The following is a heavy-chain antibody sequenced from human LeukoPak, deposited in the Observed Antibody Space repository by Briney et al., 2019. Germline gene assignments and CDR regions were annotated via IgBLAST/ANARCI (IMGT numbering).Heavy chain of an antibody. CDR2: IRYDAINK. D-gene: IGHD3-22*01. CDR1: GFTFSTYG. Sequence: PGGSLRLFCAASGFTFSTYGMHWVRQAPGKGLEWVAFIRYDAINKYYADSVKGRFTISRDNSRNTLYLQMNSLRAEDTAVYYCARDLGQYYDTSDNWFDPWGQGTLVTVSS. V-gene: IGHV3-30*02. CDR3: ARDLGQYYDTSDNWFDP. J-gene: IGHJ5*02.